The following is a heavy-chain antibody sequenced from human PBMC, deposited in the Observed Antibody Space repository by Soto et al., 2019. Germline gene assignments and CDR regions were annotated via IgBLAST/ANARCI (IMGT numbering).Heavy chain of an antibody. D-gene: IGHD4-17*01. Sequence: GGSLRLSCAASGITATNGHMSWVRQAPGKGLEWVSVIFSDDNTYYADSVKGRFTISRDTSKSTVYLQMNSLRAEDTAVYYCARDWNGDKYFDFWDQGSLVTVPQ. CDR3: ARDWNGDKYFDF. CDR1: GITATNGH. CDR2: IFSDDNT. V-gene: IGHV3-53*01. J-gene: IGHJ4*02.